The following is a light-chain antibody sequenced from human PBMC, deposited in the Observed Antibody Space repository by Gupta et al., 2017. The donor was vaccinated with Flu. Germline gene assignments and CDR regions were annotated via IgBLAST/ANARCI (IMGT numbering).Light chain of an antibody. V-gene: IGLV2-14*01. J-gene: IGLJ3*02. CDR3: SSYTSVSTWV. Sequence: QSALTPPASVSGSPGQSITISCTGTRSDVGGYKYVSWYQQHPGKAPKLMIYEVSNRPSGVSDRFSGSKSGNTASLIISGLQTEDEADYYCSSYTSVSTWVFGGGTKLTVL. CDR2: EVS. CDR1: RSDVGGYKY.